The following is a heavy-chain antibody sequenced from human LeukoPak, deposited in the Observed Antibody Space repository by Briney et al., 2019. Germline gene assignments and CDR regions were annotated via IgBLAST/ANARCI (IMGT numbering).Heavy chain of an antibody. J-gene: IGHJ6*03. CDR2: ISYNGDR. D-gene: IGHD2-2*01. CDR3: AKSLESTNYYYHMDV. V-gene: IGHV3-64*01. Sequence: GGSLRLSCAASGFTLSSYSMHWVRQAPGKGLEFVSAISYNGDRYYANSVKGRFTISRDISKNTLYLQTNSLRAEDTAVYYCAKSLESTNYYYHMDVWGKGTTVTISS. CDR1: GFTLSSYS.